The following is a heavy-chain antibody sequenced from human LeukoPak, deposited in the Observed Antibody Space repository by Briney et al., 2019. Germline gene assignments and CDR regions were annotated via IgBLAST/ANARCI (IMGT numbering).Heavy chain of an antibody. CDR3: ARARFMITFGGVIVFPDAFDI. CDR2: IKQDGSEK. D-gene: IGHD3-16*02. Sequence: PGGSLRLSYAASGFTFSSYWMSWVRQAPGKGLEWVANIKQDGSEKYYVDSVKGRFTISRDNAKNSLYLQMNSLRAEDTAVYYCARARFMITFGGVIVFPDAFDIWGQGAMVTVSS. CDR1: GFTFSSYW. V-gene: IGHV3-7*01. J-gene: IGHJ3*02.